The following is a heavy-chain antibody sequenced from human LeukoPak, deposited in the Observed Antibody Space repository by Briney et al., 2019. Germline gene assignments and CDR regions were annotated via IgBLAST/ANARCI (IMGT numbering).Heavy chain of an antibody. D-gene: IGHD4-17*01. CDR1: GYSISSGYY. CDR3: ARFGDYGDYVNWFDP. Sequence: SETLSLTCTVSGYSISSGYYWGWIRQPPGKGLEWIGSGYHIGSTYFNPSLRSRVTILIDIFKNQFSLKMSSVTAADTAIYYCARFGDYGDYVNWFDPWGPGTLVTVSS. V-gene: IGHV4-38-2*02. J-gene: IGHJ5*02. CDR2: GYHIGST.